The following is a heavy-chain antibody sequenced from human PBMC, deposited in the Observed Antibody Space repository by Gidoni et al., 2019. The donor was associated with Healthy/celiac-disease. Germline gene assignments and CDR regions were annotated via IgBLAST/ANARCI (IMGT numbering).Heavy chain of an antibody. Sequence: EVQLVQSGAEVKKPGESLKISCKGSGYSFTRYWIGWVRQMPGKGLEWMGLIYPGDSYTRYRPFFQGQVTISADKSISTAYLQWSSLKASDTAMYYCARIPPRQPGGWLRSGQWYFDLWGRGTLVTVSS. CDR2: IYPGDSYT. V-gene: IGHV5-51*03. CDR3: ARIPPRQPGGWLRSGQWYFDL. J-gene: IGHJ2*01. CDR1: GYSFTRYW. D-gene: IGHD5-12*01.